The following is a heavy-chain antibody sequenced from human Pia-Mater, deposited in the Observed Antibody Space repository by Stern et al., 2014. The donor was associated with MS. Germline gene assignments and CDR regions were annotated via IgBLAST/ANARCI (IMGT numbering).Heavy chain of an antibody. Sequence: VQLLESGAEVKRPGTSVTVSCQASGYTFTSYGLNWVRQAPGQGLEWMGWISTYNGATNYAQSFQGRVTFSTDTSTSKAYMELRNLRSDDTALYYCARDLGPRWQQFHCFDYWGQGTLVSVSS. CDR2: ISTYNGAT. V-gene: IGHV1-18*04. CDR1: GYTFTSYG. J-gene: IGHJ4*02. D-gene: IGHD6-13*01. CDR3: ARDLGPRWQQFHCFDY.